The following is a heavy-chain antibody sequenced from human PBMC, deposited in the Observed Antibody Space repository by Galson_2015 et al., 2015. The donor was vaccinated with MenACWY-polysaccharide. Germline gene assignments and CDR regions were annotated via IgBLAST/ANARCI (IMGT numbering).Heavy chain of an antibody. CDR1: GVTYSLHA. Sequence: SLRLSCAASGVTYSLHAMSWVRQASGKGLEWVSAISGSGGSTYYADSVKGRFAISRDNSKNTLYLQMNSLRAEDTAVYYCAKGLGTEFDYWGQGTLVTVSS. V-gene: IGHV3-23*01. J-gene: IGHJ4*02. CDR2: ISGSGGST. D-gene: IGHD1-26*01. CDR3: AKGLGTEFDY.